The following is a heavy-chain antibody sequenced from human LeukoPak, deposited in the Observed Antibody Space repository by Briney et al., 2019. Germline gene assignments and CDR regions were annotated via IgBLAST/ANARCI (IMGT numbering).Heavy chain of an antibody. Sequence: PGGALRLSCADSVYTLSNAWMCWVRQAPGKGLEWVGLIKGKTDGGTTDYAAPVKGRFTISRDDSKNAMYLQMNSLKTEDAAVYYCTSDLGTVPPPPGFDYWGQGTLVTVSS. D-gene: IGHD7-27*01. J-gene: IGHJ4*02. CDR2: IKGKTDGGTT. V-gene: IGHV3-15*01. CDR1: VYTLSNAW. CDR3: TSDLGTVPPPPGFDY.